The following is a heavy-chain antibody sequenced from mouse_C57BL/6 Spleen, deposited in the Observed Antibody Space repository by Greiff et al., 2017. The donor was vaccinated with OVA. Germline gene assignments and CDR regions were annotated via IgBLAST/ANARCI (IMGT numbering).Heavy chain of an antibody. CDR2: IHPKSGST. V-gene: IGHV1-64*01. CDR3: ARSRGNYFDY. J-gene: IGHJ2*01. CDR1: GYTFTSYW. Sequence: QVQLKESGAELVKPGASVKLSCKASGYTFTSYWMHWVKQRPGQGLEWIGMIHPKSGSTNYNEKFKSKATLTVGKSSSTAYMQLSSLTSEDSAVYYCARSRGNYFDYWGQGTTLTVSS.